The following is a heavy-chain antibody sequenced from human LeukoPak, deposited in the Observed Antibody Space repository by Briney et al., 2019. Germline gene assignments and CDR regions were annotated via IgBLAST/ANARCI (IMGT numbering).Heavy chain of an antibody. CDR1: GFTFSSYW. Sequence: PGGSLRLSCAASGFTFSSYWMSWVRQAPGKGLEWVSAITGNGAGTFYADSVKGQFTISRDNSNNTVYLQMNTLRVEDTAIYYCGRFYDFWSGSPVASWGQGTLVIVSS. D-gene: IGHD3-3*01. CDR3: GRFYDFWSGSPVAS. V-gene: IGHV3-23*01. J-gene: IGHJ4*02. CDR2: ITGNGAGT.